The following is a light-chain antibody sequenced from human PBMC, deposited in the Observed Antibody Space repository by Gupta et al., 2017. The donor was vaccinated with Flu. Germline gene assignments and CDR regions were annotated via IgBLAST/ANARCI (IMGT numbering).Light chain of an antibody. J-gene: IGKJ1*01. Sequence: PVTLGQPASISCRSSQSLVNRNGNTYLTWFQQRPGQSPRRLIYRVSKRDSGVPDRFSGSGSGTDFTLKISRVEAEDVGVYYCMQGTHWPTFGQGTKVEIK. CDR3: MQGTHWPT. CDR2: RVS. CDR1: QSLVNRNGNTY. V-gene: IGKV2-30*01.